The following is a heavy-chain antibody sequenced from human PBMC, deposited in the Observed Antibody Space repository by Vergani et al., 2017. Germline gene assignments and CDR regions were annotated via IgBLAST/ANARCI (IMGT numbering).Heavy chain of an antibody. V-gene: IGHV4-34*01. J-gene: IGHJ4*02. CDR1: GGSFSGYY. CDR3: ARCLTGSDYFDY. CDR2: INHSGST. Sequence: QVQLQQWGAGLLKPSETLSPTCAVYGGSFSGYYWCWIRQPPGKGLEWFGEINHSGSTNYNPSLKSPFNISIDTSKNHVALQLSSVTAADTAVYYCARCLTGSDYFDYWGQGTLVTVSS. D-gene: IGHD7-27*01.